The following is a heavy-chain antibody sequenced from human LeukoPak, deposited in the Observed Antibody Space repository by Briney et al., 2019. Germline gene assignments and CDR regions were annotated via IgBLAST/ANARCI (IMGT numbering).Heavy chain of an antibody. Sequence: PSETLSLTCAVYGGSFSGYYWSWIRQPPGKGLEWIGYLYSSGSTDYNPSLKSRVTMSGDTSKNQFSLKLSSVTAAGTAVYYCARTSSSSWPYFDDWGQGTLVTVSS. D-gene: IGHD6-13*01. J-gene: IGHJ4*02. V-gene: IGHV4-59*01. CDR2: LYSSGST. CDR1: GGSFSGYY. CDR3: ARTSSSSWPYFDD.